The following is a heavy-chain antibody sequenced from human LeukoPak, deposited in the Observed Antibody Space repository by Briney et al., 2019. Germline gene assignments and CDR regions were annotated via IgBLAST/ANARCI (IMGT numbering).Heavy chain of an antibody. CDR1: GYTFTSYA. V-gene: IGHV7-4-1*02. Sequence: ASVKVSCKASGYTFTSYAMNWMRQAPGQGLEWMGWINTNTGNPTYAQGFTGRFVFSLDTSVSTAYLQISSLKAEDTAVYYCAREDEGTSITGTTYWFDPWGQGTLSPSPQ. CDR3: AREDEGTSITGTTYWFDP. J-gene: IGHJ5*02. D-gene: IGHD1-7*01. CDR2: INTNTGNP.